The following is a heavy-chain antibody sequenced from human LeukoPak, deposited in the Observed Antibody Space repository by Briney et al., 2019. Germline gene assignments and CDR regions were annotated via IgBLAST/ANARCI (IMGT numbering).Heavy chain of an antibody. CDR3: GAYDSSGRLDF. J-gene: IGHJ4*01. D-gene: IGHD3-22*01. V-gene: IGHV4-38-2*02. Sequence: PSNTLSLTCTVFGYSIFSGYYWGWIRQAPGKGLEWIGSFHHTGGNHYNPSLQSRVTISVDTTGNELSLEMSSVTAADTAVYFCGAYDSSGRLDFWGHGTRVTVSS. CDR2: FHHTGGN. CDR1: GYSIFSGYY.